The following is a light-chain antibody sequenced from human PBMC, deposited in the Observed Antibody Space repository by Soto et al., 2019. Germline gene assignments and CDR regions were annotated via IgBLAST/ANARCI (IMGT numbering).Light chain of an antibody. CDR2: GAS. J-gene: IGKJ1*01. V-gene: IGKV3-15*01. CDR1: QSVSSN. Sequence: QSPATLSVSPGERATLSCRASQSVSSNLAWYQQKPGQAPRLLIYGASTRATGIPARFSGSGSGTEFTLTISSLQSEDFAVYYCQQYNNWPPWTFGQGTKVEIK. CDR3: QQYNNWPPWT.